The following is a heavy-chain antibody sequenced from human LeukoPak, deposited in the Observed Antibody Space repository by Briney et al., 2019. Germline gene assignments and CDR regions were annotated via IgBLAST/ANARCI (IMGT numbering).Heavy chain of an antibody. CDR1: GYSFTRYW. Sequence: GESLKISCKGSGYSFTRYWLAWVRQMPGKGLEWMGIIYPGDSDTRYSPSFQGQVTISADKSITTAYLQWSSLKASDTAMYYCARHGGDPANWFDPWGQGTLVTVSS. CDR2: IYPGDSDT. D-gene: IGHD2-21*02. V-gene: IGHV5-51*01. J-gene: IGHJ5*02. CDR3: ARHGGDPANWFDP.